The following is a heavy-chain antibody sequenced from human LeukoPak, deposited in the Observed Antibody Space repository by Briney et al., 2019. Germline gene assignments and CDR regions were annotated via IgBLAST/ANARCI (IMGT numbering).Heavy chain of an antibody. V-gene: IGHV1-2*02. CDR1: RYTFTGYY. Sequence: ASVKVSCKPSRYTFTGYYMQWVRQAPGQGLEWIGGINPISGATKYAQQSQGRVTMTRDTSISTAYMAVSSLRSDETAVYYCARERSGANSYGYWEYWGQGTLVTVSS. CDR3: ARERSGANSYGYWEY. CDR2: INPISGAT. J-gene: IGHJ4*02. D-gene: IGHD5-18*01.